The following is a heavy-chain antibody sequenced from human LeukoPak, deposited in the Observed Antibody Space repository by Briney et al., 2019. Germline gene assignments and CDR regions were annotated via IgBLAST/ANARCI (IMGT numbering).Heavy chain of an antibody. V-gene: IGHV3-48*03. CDR3: AELGITMIGGV. D-gene: IGHD3-10*02. J-gene: IGHJ6*04. Sequence: GGTLRLSCAASGFTFSNYEMHWVRQAPGKGLEWVSYISSSGSTIYYADSVKGRFTISRDNAKNSLYLQMNSLRAEDTAVYYCAELGITMIGGVWGKGTTVTISS. CDR1: GFTFSNYE. CDR2: ISSSGSTI.